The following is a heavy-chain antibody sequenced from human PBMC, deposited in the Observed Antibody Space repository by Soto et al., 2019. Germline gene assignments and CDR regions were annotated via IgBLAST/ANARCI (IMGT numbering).Heavy chain of an antibody. J-gene: IGHJ4*02. V-gene: IGHV4-39*01. CDR1: GGSISSSIYY. CDR2: IYYSGST. D-gene: IGHD6-19*01. CDR3: ARQFSSGWYDPIDY. Sequence: SETKSLTCTVAGGSISSSIYYWGWLHKPPGKGLEWIGSIYYSGSTYYNPSLKSRVTISVDTSKNQFSLKLSSVTAADTAVYYCARQFSSGWYDPIDYWGQGTLVTVSS.